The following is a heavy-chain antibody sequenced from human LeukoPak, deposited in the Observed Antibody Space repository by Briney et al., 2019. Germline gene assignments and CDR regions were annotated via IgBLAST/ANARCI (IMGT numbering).Heavy chain of an antibody. CDR1: GFTVGSNA. V-gene: IGHV3-23*01. CDR2: ISGSGGST. Sequence: GVSLGLSSAVSGFTVGSNARSCVSQAPGKGLEWVSTISGSGGSTYYAGSVKGRFTISRDNSKNTLYLQMNSLRAEDTAVYYCAKDDGWLVREDGFDMWGQATMVTVSS. CDR3: AKDDGWLVREDGFDM. J-gene: IGHJ3*02. D-gene: IGHD6-19*01.